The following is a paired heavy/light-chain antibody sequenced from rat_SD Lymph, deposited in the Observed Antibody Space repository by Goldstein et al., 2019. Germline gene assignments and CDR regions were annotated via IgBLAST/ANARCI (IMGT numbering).Heavy chain of an antibody. Sequence: EVQLVESGGGLVQPGRSMKLSCAASGFTFSNYGMAWVRQAPTKGLEWVATISYDGSSTYYRDSVKGRFTISRDNAKSTLYLQMNSLRSEDTATYYCTRSYYPGITTPHWFAYWGQGTLVTVSS. CDR1: GFTFSNYG. CDR3: TRSYYPGITTPHWFAY. CDR2: ISYDGSST. V-gene: IGHV5-29*01. J-gene: IGHJ3*01. D-gene: IGHD1-4*01.
Light chain of an antibody. J-gene: IGKJ1*01. V-gene: IGKV6S8*01. CDR2: GAS. CDR3: LHYGSIPWT. CDR1: QSVGIN. Sequence: ETVMTQSPTSMSTSIGERVTLNCKASQSVGINVDWYQQTPGQSPKLLIYGASNRHTGVPDRFTGSGFGKDFTLTISNMEAEDLAVYYCLHYGSIPWTFGGGTKLELK.